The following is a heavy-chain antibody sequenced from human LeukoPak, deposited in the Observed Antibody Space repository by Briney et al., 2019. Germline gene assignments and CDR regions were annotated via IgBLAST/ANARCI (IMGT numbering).Heavy chain of an antibody. CDR1: GLTLSSYA. CDR2: ISGSGGST. Sequence: GGSLRLSCVASGLTLSSYAMSWVRQAPGKGLEWVSTISGSGGSTYYADSVKGRFTISRDNSKNTLYLQMDSLRAEDTAVYHCANKACNDTSCHVLDAFDFWGQGTMVTVSS. D-gene: IGHD2-2*01. J-gene: IGHJ3*01. CDR3: ANKACNDTSCHVLDAFDF. V-gene: IGHV3-23*01.